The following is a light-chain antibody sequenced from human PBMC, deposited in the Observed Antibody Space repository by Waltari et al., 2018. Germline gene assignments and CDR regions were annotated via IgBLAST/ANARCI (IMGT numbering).Light chain of an antibody. CDR1: HNLLYTSSHKTC. CDR2: WAS. J-gene: IGKJ4*01. Sequence: DFVMTQSPDSLALSLGDRATINCKSSHNLLYTSSHKTCLAGYQQKPGQPPQLLIYWASTRQSGVPDRCIGSGSETDFTLTISSLQPEDAAVYYCQQYFSPPPTFGGGTKVEIK. V-gene: IGKV4-1*01. CDR3: QQYFSPPPT.